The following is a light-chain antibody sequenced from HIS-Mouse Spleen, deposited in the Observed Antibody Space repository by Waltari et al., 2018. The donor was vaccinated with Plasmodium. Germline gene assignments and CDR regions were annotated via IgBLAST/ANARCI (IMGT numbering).Light chain of an antibody. V-gene: IGKV3-15*01. CDR2: GAS. CDR3: QQYNNWSFT. J-gene: IGKJ3*01. CDR1: QSVSSN. Sequence: EIVMTQSPATLSVYPGERATLSCRASQSVSSNLACYQQKPGQAPRLLIYGASTRATGIPARFSGSGSGTEFTLTISSLQSEDFAVYYCQQYNNWSFTFGPGTKVDIK.